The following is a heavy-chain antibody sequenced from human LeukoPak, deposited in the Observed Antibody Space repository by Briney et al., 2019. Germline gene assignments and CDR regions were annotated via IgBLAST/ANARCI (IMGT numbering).Heavy chain of an antibody. V-gene: IGHV3-7*01. D-gene: IGHD6-6*01. CDR2: INKDGSQK. CDR3: ARGSHRIEYRSSAAFDP. Sequence: PGGSLRLSCAASGFTFSRHWMSWVGQAPGKGLEWVAHINKDGSQKYYVDSVKGRFTISRDNANNLLYLQMNSLTAEDTAVYYCARGSHRIEYRSSAAFDPWGQGTLVTVSS. CDR1: GFTFSRHW. J-gene: IGHJ5*02.